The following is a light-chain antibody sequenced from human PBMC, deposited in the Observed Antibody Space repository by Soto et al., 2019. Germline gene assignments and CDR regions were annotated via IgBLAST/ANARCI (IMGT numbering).Light chain of an antibody. V-gene: IGKV3-20*01. CDR3: QQYDNSPIT. CDR1: QSISSSF. Sequence: EIVLTQSPGILSLSPGERASLSCGASQSISSSFLAWYQQKPGQAPRLLIYGASSRATGIPDRFSGTGSETDFTLTISRLEPEDFAVYYCQQYDNSPITFGQRTRQEIK. CDR2: GAS. J-gene: IGKJ5*01.